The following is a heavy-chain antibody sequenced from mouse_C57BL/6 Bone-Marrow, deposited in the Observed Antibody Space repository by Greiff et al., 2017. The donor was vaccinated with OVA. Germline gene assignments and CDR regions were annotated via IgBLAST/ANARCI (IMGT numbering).Heavy chain of an antibody. Sequence: EVQLVESGGGLVQPKGSLKLSCAASGFSFNTYAMNWVRQAPGKGLEWVGRIRSNSNNYATYYADSVKDRFTISRDGSESMLYLQMNNLKTEDTAMYYCVRHGQLGLWGQGTLVTVSA. V-gene: IGHV10-1*01. CDR2: IRSNSNNYAT. CDR1: GFSFNTYA. D-gene: IGHD3-2*01. J-gene: IGHJ3*01. CDR3: VRHGQLGL.